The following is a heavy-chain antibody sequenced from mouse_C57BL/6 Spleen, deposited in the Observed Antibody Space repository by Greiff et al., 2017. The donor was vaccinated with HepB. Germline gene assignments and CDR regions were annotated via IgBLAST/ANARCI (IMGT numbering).Heavy chain of an antibody. CDR1: GYTFTSYW. CDR2: IDPADSYT. CDR3: GRCSSGYWFAY. V-gene: IGHV1-69*01. J-gene: IGHJ3*01. D-gene: IGHD3-2*02. Sequence: QVQLKQPGAELVMPGASVKLSCKASGYTFTSYWMHWVKQRPGQGLEWIGEIDPADSYTNYNQKFKGKSTLTVDKSSSTAYMQLSSLTSEDSAVYWCGRCSSGYWFAYWGQGTLVTVSA.